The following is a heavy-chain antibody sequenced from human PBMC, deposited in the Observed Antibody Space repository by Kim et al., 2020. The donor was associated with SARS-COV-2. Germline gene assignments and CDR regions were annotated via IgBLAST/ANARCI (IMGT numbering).Heavy chain of an antibody. CDR1: GYIFTNYW. Sequence: GESLKISCKGSGYIFTNYWIGWVRQMPGKGLEWMGIINPGDSDTRYSPSFEGQVTITVDKSTNAAYLQWSSPKASDTAMYYCARPRSGNYQFFDSWGQGTLVTVSS. V-gene: IGHV5-51*01. CDR2: INPGDSDT. D-gene: IGHD1-26*01. CDR3: ARPRSGNYQFFDS. J-gene: IGHJ4*02.